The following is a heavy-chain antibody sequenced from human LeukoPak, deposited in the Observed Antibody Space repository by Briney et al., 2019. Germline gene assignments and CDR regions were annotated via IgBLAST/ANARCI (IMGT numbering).Heavy chain of an antibody. J-gene: IGHJ4*02. CDR1: GGSISGFY. V-gene: IGHV4-59*01. Sequence: SETLSLTCTVSGGSISGFYWSWIRQPPGGGLEWIGYIFYSGTTHYNPSLESRVAMSIDTSKNEFSLKLTSVTATDTAAYYCARGSPTAQYWGQGILVTVSS. CDR2: IFYSGTT. CDR3: ARGSPTAQY.